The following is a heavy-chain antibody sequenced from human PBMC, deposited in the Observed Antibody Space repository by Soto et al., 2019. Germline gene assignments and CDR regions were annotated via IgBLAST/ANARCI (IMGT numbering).Heavy chain of an antibody. CDR3: AKDKVPVVVTAPLDY. CDR1: GFTFSSYG. CDR2: ISYDGSNK. Sequence: QVQLVESGGGVVQPGRSLRLSCAASGFTFSSYGMHWVRQAPGKGLEWVAVISYDGSNKYYADSVKGRFTISRDNSKNTLYLQVNSLRAEDTAVYYCAKDKVPVVVTAPLDYWGQGTLVTVSS. V-gene: IGHV3-30*18. D-gene: IGHD2-21*02. J-gene: IGHJ4*02.